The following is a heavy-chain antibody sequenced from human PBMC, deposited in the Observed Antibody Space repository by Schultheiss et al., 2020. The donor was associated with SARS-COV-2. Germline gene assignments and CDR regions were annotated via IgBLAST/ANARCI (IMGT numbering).Heavy chain of an antibody. CDR2: ISWNSGSI. Sequence: GGSLRLSCAASGFTFDDYAMHWVRQAPGKGLEWVSGISWNSGSIGYADSVKGRFTISRDNAKNSLYLQMNSLRAEDTALYYCTTDATVTTGMDYWGQGTLVTVSS. D-gene: IGHD4-17*01. V-gene: IGHV3-9*01. CDR3: TTDATVTTGMDY. J-gene: IGHJ4*02. CDR1: GFTFDDYA.